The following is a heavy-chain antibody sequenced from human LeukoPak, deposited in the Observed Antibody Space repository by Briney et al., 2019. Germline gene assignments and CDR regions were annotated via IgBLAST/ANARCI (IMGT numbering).Heavy chain of an antibody. CDR2: ISTYNGDT. J-gene: IGHJ4*02. CDR3: ALIPYCTTATCYYFDY. CDR1: GYTFTTYG. V-gene: IGHV1-18*01. D-gene: IGHD2-2*01. Sequence: ASVEVSCKTSGYTFTTYGISWVRQAPGQGLEWMGWISTYNGDTNYAQKLQGRVTMTADTSTSTTYMELRSLRSDDTAVYYCALIPYCTTATCYYFDYWGQGTLVTVSS.